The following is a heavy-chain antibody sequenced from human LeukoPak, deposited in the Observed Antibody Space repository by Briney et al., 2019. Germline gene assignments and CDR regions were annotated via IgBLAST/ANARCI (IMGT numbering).Heavy chain of an antibody. V-gene: IGHV4-59*01. CDR3: AREGSSAPSDGFDI. CDR2: MYYSGST. J-gene: IGHJ3*02. CDR1: GGSIRSNY. Sequence: SETLSLTCTVSGGSIRSNYWSWIRQPPGKGLEWIGYMYYSGSTNYNPSLKSRVTISVDTSKNQFSLKLTSVTAADTAVCYCAREGSSAPSDGFDIWGQGTMVTVSS.